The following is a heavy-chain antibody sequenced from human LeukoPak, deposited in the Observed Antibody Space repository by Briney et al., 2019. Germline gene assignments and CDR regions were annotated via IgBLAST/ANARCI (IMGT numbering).Heavy chain of an antibody. V-gene: IGHV1-18*01. Sequence: ASVKVSCKASGYTFTSYGINWVRQAPGQGLEWMGWISAYNDNTNYAQKFQGRVTMTTDTSTSTAYMELRSLRSDDTAVYYCARDEHLVGATGLGYWGQGTLVTVAS. J-gene: IGHJ4*02. CDR3: ARDEHLVGATGLGY. CDR1: GYTFTSYG. D-gene: IGHD1-26*01. CDR2: ISAYNDNT.